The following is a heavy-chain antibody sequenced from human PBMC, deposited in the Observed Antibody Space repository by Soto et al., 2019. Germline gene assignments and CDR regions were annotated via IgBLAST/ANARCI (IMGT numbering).Heavy chain of an antibody. CDR2: IYSGGST. CDR3: AREDYYDSSGYYGY. J-gene: IGHJ4*02. CDR1: GFTVSSNY. Sequence: GGSLRLSCAASGFTVSSNYMSWVRQAPGKGLEWVSVIYSGGSTYYADSVKGRFTISRDNSKNTLYLQMNGLRAEDTAVYYCAREDYYDSSGYYGYWGQGTLVTVSS. D-gene: IGHD3-22*01. V-gene: IGHV3-53*01.